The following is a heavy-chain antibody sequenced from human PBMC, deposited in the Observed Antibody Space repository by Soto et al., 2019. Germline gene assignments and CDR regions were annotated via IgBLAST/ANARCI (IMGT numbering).Heavy chain of an antibody. J-gene: IGHJ4*02. D-gene: IGHD5-18*01. Sequence: EVQLVESGGGLVQPGGSLRLSCAASGFTFSDHYMDWVRQAPGKGLEWVGRTRDKANSYTTEYAASVKGRFTISRDDSKNSLYLQKNSLKTEDTAVYYCARRAQNSRRTFDYGGQGPLVTVSS. CDR1: GFTFSDHY. CDR2: TRDKANSYTT. CDR3: ARRAQNSRRTFDY. V-gene: IGHV3-72*01.